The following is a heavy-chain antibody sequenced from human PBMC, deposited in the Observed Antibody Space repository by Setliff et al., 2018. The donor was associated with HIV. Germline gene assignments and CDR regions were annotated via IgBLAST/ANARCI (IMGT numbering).Heavy chain of an antibody. D-gene: IGHD2-21*01. J-gene: IGHJ6*03. CDR2: VYYSGST. CDR3: ARVGLAYSGDMDV. Sequence: PSETLSLTCTVSGGSISSGGPGYYWGWVRQPPGGGLEWIGSVYYSGSTDYNPSLNSRLTISIDTSRNQFSLRLNSVTAADTAVYFCARVGLAYSGDMDVWGKGTTVTVSS. V-gene: IGHV4-39*07. CDR1: GGSISSGGPGYY.